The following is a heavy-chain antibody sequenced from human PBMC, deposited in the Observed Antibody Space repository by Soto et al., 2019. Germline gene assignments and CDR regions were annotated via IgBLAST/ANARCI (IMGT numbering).Heavy chain of an antibody. D-gene: IGHD6-19*01. CDR1: GGSISSGGYY. CDR3: ARRIPVAGLFDY. Sequence: QVQLQESGQGLVKPSQTLSLTCSVSGGSISSGGYYWSWIRQHPGKGLEWIGYIYYSGTTYYNPSVESRITISLDTSKNQLSLKLSSVTAADTAVYYCARRIPVAGLFDYWGQGTLVTVSS. CDR2: IYYSGTT. V-gene: IGHV4-31*03. J-gene: IGHJ4*02.